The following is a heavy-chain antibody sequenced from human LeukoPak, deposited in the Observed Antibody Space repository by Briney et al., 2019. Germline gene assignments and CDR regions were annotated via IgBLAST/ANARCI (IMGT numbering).Heavy chain of an antibody. CDR1: GYTFTSYD. J-gene: IGHJ4*02. Sequence: ASVKVSCKASGYTFTSYDISWVRQAPGEGLEWMGWISAYTGNTNYAQKLQGRVTMTTDTSTSTAYMELRSLRSDDTAVYYCAREVSTLFDYWGQGTLVTVSS. CDR2: ISAYTGNT. V-gene: IGHV1-18*01. CDR3: AREVSTLFDY. D-gene: IGHD5/OR15-5a*01.